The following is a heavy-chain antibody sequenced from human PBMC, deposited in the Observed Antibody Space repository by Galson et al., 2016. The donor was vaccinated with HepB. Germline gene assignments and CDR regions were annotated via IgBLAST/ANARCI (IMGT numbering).Heavy chain of an antibody. CDR3: ARDLSRGSGYDSSGNYYSLGY. Sequence: SVKVSCKASGYTLTSYYMHWVRQAPGQGLEWMGILNPNGGATSYAQKFLGRVTMTRDTSTSTVYLELSSLRSEDTAVYYCARDLSRGSGYDSSGNYYSLGYWGQGTLVTVSS. CDR1: GYTLTSYY. D-gene: IGHD3-22*01. CDR2: LNPNGGAT. V-gene: IGHV1-46*01. J-gene: IGHJ4*02.